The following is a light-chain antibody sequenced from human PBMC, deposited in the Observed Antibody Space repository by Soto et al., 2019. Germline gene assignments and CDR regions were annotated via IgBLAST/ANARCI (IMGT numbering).Light chain of an antibody. CDR1: QSVSSN. V-gene: IGKV3-15*01. CDR3: QQYNNWPRGT. J-gene: IGKJ1*01. Sequence: EIVMTQSPATLSVSPGERATLSCRASQSVSSNLAWYQHKPGQAPRLLIYGASTRATGIPARFSGSGSGTEFTLTISSLQSEDFAVYYCQQYNNWPRGTFGQGTKVEFK. CDR2: GAS.